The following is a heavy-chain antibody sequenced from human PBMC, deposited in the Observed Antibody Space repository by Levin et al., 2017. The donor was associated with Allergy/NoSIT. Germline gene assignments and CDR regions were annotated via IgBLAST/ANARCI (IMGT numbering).Heavy chain of an antibody. J-gene: IGHJ4*02. D-gene: IGHD3-16*01. Sequence: SVKVSCKASGGTFSSYAISWVRQAPGQGLEWMGRIIPILGIANYAQKFQGRVTITADKSTSTAYMELSSLRSEDTAVYYCARAPWGNGDFDYWGQGTLVTVSS. CDR1: GGTFSSYA. CDR3: ARAPWGNGDFDY. CDR2: IIPILGIA. V-gene: IGHV1-69*04.